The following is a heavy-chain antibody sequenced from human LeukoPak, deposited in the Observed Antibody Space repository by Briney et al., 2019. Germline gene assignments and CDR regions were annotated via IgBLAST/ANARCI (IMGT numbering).Heavy chain of an antibody. D-gene: IGHD2-15*01. J-gene: IGHJ4*02. CDR1: GFTISSYW. CDR2: INRDGSTT. V-gene: IGHV3-74*01. CDR3: ASRDQTCSGGVCYPIDC. Sequence: GGSLRLSCAASGFTISSYWMHWVRQAPGKGLVWVSRINRDGSTTSYADSVKGRFTISKDNAKNTLFLQMNSLRAEDTAVYYCASRDQTCSGGVCYPIDCWGQGALVTVSS.